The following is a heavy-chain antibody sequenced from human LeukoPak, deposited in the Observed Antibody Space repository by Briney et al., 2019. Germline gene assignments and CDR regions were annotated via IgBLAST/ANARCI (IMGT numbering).Heavy chain of an antibody. CDR3: ARALEMATIDY. V-gene: IGHV1-18*01. D-gene: IGHD5-24*01. CDR2: ISAYNGNT. CDR1: GYTFTSYG. Sequence: GASVKVSCKASGYTFTSYGISWVRQGPGQGLEWMGWISAYNGNTNYAQKLQGRVTMTRNTSISTAYMELSSLRSEDTAVYYCARALEMATIDYWGQGTLVTVSS. J-gene: IGHJ4*02.